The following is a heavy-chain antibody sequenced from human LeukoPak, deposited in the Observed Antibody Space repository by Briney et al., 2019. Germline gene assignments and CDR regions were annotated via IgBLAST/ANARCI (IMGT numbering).Heavy chain of an antibody. CDR1: GFTFSSYA. CDR3: AKDAVAGTNGEKIKSGP. V-gene: IGHV3-23*01. J-gene: IGHJ5*02. D-gene: IGHD6-19*01. CDR2: ISDSGGST. Sequence: HPGGSLRLSCGASGFTFSSYAMSWVRQAPGKGLEWVSAISDSGGSTYYADSVKGRFTISRDNSKNTLYLQMNSLRAEDTAVYYCAKDAVAGTNGEKIKSGPWGQGTLVTVSS.